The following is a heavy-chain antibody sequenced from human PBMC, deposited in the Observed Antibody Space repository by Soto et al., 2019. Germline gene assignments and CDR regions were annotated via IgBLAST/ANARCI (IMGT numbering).Heavy chain of an antibody. CDR1: GGSISSGGYY. V-gene: IGHV4-31*03. D-gene: IGHD3-3*01. CDR3: ASRKYYDFWRGYYNWFDP. CDR2: IYYSGST. Sequence: PSETLSLTCTVSGGSISSGGYYWSWIRQHPGKGLEWIGYIYYSGSTYYNPSLKSRVTISVDTSKNQFSLKLSSVTAADTAVYYCASRKYYDFWRGYYNWFDPWGQGTLVTVSS. J-gene: IGHJ5*02.